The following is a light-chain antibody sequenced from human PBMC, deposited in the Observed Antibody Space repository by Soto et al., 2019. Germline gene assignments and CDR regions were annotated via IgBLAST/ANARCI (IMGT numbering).Light chain of an antibody. CDR1: SSDVGGYNY. Sequence: QSVLTQPASVSGSPGQSITISCTGTSSDVGGYNYVSWYQQHPGKVPKLMIYDVSNRPSGVSNRFSGSKSGNTASLTISGLQAEDEADYYCGSYTSSSTYVFGTGTKVTVL. J-gene: IGLJ1*01. V-gene: IGLV2-14*01. CDR3: GSYTSSSTYV. CDR2: DVS.